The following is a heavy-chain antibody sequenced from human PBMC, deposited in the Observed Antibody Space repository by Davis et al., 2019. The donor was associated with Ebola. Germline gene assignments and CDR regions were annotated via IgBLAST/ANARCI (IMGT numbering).Heavy chain of an antibody. CDR1: GFIFSAYA. CDR2: ISGSGGST. J-gene: IGHJ4*01. Sequence: GESLKISCAASGFIFSAYAMTWVRQAPGKGLEWVSAISGSGGSTYYADSVKGRFTISRDNVKNSLYLQMNSLRDEDRAVYYCARGVDYGFDIWGPGTLVTVSS. CDR3: ARGVDYGFDI. V-gene: IGHV3-23*01. D-gene: IGHD4/OR15-4a*01.